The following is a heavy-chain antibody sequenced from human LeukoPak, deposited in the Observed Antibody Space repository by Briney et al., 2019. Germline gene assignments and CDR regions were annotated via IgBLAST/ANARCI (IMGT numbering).Heavy chain of an antibody. CDR1: GYTFTSYY. Sequence: ASVKVSCKTSGYTFTSYYMHWMRQAPGQGLEWVGMINPNGGGTSSAQKFQGRVTMTRDTSTSTVYMELSSLRSEDTAVYYCARDKPQKAFDIWGQGTMVTVSS. CDR2: INPNGGGT. J-gene: IGHJ3*02. CDR3: ARDKPQKAFDI. V-gene: IGHV1-46*01.